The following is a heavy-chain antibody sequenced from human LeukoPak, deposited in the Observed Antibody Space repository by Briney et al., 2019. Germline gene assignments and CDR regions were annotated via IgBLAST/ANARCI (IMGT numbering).Heavy chain of an antibody. J-gene: IGHJ6*03. CDR1: GYTFTSYY. Sequence: ASVKVSCKASGYTFTSYYMHWVRQAPGQGLEWMGIINPSGGSTSYAQKFQGRVTMTRDMSASTVYMELSSLRSEDTAVYYCARDQRPTFLYHYYMDVWGKGTTVTVSS. D-gene: IGHD1-1*01. V-gene: IGHV1-46*01. CDR2: INPSGGST. CDR3: ARDQRPTFLYHYYMDV.